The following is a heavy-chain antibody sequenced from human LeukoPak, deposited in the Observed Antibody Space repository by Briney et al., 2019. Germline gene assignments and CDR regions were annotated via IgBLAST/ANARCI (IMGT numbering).Heavy chain of an antibody. CDR3: ARSAAAGIFDS. D-gene: IGHD6-13*01. CDR2: FYGGSST. J-gene: IGHJ4*02. CDR1: EFTISSSY. Sequence: GGSLRLSCAASEFTISSSYMSWVRQAPGKGLEWVSIFYGGSSTYYADSVKGRFTISRDNSKKKLYLQMNSLRAEDTAVYFCARSAAAGIFDSWGQGTLVIVSS. V-gene: IGHV3-53*01.